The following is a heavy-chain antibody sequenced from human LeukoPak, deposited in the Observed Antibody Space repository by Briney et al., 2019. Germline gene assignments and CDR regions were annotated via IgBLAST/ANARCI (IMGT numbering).Heavy chain of an antibody. V-gene: IGHV3-23*01. CDR2: ISGSGGST. Sequence: SGGSLRLSCAASGFTFSSYAMSWVRQAPGKGLEWVSAISGSGGSTYYADSVKGRFTISRDNSKNTLYLQMNSLRAEDTAVYYCAKHTKLPRVAPNWFDPWGQGTLVTVSS. CDR1: GFTFSSYA. D-gene: IGHD2-21*01. CDR3: AKHTKLPRVAPNWFDP. J-gene: IGHJ5*02.